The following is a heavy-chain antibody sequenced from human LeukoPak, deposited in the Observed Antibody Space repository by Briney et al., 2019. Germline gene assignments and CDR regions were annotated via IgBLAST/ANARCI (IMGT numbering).Heavy chain of an antibody. CDR3: ARLDYDSSPPGY. Sequence: SETLSLTCTVSGGSISSYYWSWIRQPPGKGLEWIGYIYYSGSTNYNPTLKSRVTISVDTSKNQFSLKLSSVTAADTAVYYCARLDYDSSPPGYWGQGTLVTVSS. CDR2: IYYSGST. CDR1: GGSISSYY. D-gene: IGHD3-22*01. J-gene: IGHJ4*02. V-gene: IGHV4-59*01.